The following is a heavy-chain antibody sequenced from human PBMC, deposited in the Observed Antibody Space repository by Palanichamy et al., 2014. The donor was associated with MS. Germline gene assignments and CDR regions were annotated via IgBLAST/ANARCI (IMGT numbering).Heavy chain of an antibody. CDR3: ARGGWQQLVSEGWFDP. D-gene: IGHD6-13*01. CDR2: INSDGSST. J-gene: IGHJ5*02. Sequence: EVQLVESGGGLVQPGGSLRLSCAASGLTFSSYWMHWVRQAPGKGLVWASRINSDGSSTSYADSVKGRLTISRDNAKNTLYLQMNSLRAEDTAVYYCARGGWQQLVSEGWFDPWGQGTLVTVSS. V-gene: IGHV3-74*01. CDR1: GLTFSSYW.